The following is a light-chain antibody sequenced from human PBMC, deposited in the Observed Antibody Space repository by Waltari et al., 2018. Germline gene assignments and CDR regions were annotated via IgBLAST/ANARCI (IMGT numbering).Light chain of an antibody. CDR1: QSVSSSY. J-gene: IGKJ4*01. CDR3: QRYGSSPLT. V-gene: IGKV3-20*01. Sequence: DIVLTQSPGTLSLSRGERAPLSCKASQSVSSSYLAWYQQKPGQAPRLLIYGASSRATGIPDRFSGSGSGTDFSLTISRLEPEDFAVYYCQRYGSSPLTFGGGTKVEIK. CDR2: GAS.